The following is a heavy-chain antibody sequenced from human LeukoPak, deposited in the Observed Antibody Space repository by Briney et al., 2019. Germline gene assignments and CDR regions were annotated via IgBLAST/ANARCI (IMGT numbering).Heavy chain of an antibody. D-gene: IGHD3-22*01. CDR2: IYYSGST. J-gene: IGHJ3*02. V-gene: IGHV4-59*01. CDR3: ARDQLYYDSSGYALDI. Sequence: SETLSLTCTVSGGSISSYYWSWIRQPPGKGLEWIGYIYYSGSTNYNPSLKSRVTISVDTSKNQFSLKLSSVTAADTAVYYCARDQLYYDSSGYALDIWGQGTMVTVSS. CDR1: GGSISSYY.